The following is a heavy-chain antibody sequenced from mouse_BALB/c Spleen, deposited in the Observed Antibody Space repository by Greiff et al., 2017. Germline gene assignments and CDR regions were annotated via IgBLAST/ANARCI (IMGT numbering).Heavy chain of an antibody. V-gene: IGHV5-17*02. CDR3: ARLLGYAMDY. CDR1: GFTFSSFG. CDR2: ISSGSSTI. Sequence: EVKLVESGGGLVQPGGSRKLSCAASGFTFSSFGMHWVRQAPEKGLEWVAYISSGSSTIYYADTVKGRFTISRDNPKNTLFLQMTSLRSEDTAMYYCARLLGYAMDYWGQGTSVTVSS. J-gene: IGHJ4*01. D-gene: IGHD4-1*01.